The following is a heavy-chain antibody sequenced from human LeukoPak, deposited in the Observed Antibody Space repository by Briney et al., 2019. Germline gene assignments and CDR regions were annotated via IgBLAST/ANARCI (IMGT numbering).Heavy chain of an antibody. CDR3: ARESYDSSGYYYGGGFDY. CDR1: GFTFSSYW. CDR2: IYSDAT. Sequence: PGGSLRLSCAASGFTFSSYWIHWVRQAPGKGLVWVSRIYSDATYYADSVKGRFTISRDNAKNTLCLQMNSLRAEDTAVYYCARESYDSSGYYYGGGFDYWGQGTLVTVSS. J-gene: IGHJ4*02. V-gene: IGHV3-74*01. D-gene: IGHD3-22*01.